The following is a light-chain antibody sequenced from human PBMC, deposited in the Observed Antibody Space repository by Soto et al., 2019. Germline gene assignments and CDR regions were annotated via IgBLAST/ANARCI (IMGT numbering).Light chain of an antibody. Sequence: QSALTQPASVSGSPGQSITISCTGTSSNVGSYDLVSWYQQHPGEAPKLMIYEGTKRPSGVSNRFSGSKSANTASLTISGLQPEDAADYYCSSYTSSSTLDVVFGGGTKLTVL. CDR2: EGT. CDR3: SSYTSSSTLDVV. CDR1: SSNVGSYDL. J-gene: IGLJ2*01. V-gene: IGLV2-14*02.